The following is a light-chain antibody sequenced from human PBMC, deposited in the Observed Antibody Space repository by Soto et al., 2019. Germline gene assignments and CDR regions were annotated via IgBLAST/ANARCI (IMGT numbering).Light chain of an antibody. CDR1: QSISHY. CDR2: GAA. J-gene: IGKJ3*01. V-gene: IGKV3-20*01. CDR3: QQYNGSPFT. Sequence: IVLTQSPGALALSAVEIATLAFMANQSISHYLAWCQQKPGQSPRLLIYGAASRAIGIPDRFNGSGSETTFTLTISRLQPEDFALYYCQQYNGSPFTFGPGTKVDIK.